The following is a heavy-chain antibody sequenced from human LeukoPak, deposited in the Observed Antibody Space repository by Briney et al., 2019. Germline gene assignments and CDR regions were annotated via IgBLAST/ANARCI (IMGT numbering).Heavy chain of an antibody. CDR3: ATEGRNGPSHY. J-gene: IGHJ4*02. CDR2: MNPNSGGT. CDR1: GYTFTSYD. Sequence: ASVKVSCKASGYTFTSYDINWVRQATGQGLEWMGWMNPNSGGTNYAQKFQGRVTMTRDTSISTAYMELSRLRSDDTAVYYCATEGRNGPSHYWGQGTLVSVSS. V-gene: IGHV1-2*02. D-gene: IGHD2-2*01.